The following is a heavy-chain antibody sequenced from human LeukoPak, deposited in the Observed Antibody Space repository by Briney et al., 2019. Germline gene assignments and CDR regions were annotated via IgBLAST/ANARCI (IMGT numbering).Heavy chain of an antibody. CDR3: ARDNNGWAWDY. D-gene: IGHD6-19*01. J-gene: IGHJ4*02. V-gene: IGHV1-46*03. CDR1: GYAFTRHS. Sequence: SVKVSCKTSGYAFTRHSMHCGRPAPGQGLEWRGIINPNGGRTTYTQKIQGRVTMTRDMSTGTMYMEMSSLRSEDTAVYYCARDNNGWAWDYWGQGTLVTVPS. CDR2: INPNGGRT.